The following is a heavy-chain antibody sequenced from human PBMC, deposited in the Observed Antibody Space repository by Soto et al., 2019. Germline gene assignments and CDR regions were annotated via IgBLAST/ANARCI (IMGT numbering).Heavy chain of an antibody. V-gene: IGHV2-70*01. CDR3: ARIRSPGGSYYYYGMDV. CDR2: IDGVDDK. CDR1: GFSLSTNEMC. Sequence: GSGPTLVNPTQTLTLTCTFSGFSLSTNEMCVSWIRQPPGKALEWLALIDGVDDKYYSTSLKTRLTISKDTSKNQVVLTMTNVDPVDTATYHCARIRSPGGSYYYYGMDVWGQGTTVTVSS. D-gene: IGHD3-10*01. J-gene: IGHJ6*02.